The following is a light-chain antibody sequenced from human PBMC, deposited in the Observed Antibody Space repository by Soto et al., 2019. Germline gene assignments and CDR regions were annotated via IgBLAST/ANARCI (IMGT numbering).Light chain of an antibody. J-gene: IGKJ5*01. Sequence: VFWTQSPGTLSLSPGGRATLSCRASQSVSRRLAWYQQRPGQSPRLLISGASMRASGVPVRFIGSGSGTDFTLTITRLEPEDFAVYYCQQYGGSPITFGLGTRLEIK. CDR2: GAS. CDR1: QSVSRR. V-gene: IGKV3-20*01. CDR3: QQYGGSPIT.